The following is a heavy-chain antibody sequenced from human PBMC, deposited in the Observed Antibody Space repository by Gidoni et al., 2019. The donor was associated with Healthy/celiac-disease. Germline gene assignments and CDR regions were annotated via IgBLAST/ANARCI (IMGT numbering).Heavy chain of an antibody. CDR2: ISSSSSYT. J-gene: IGHJ5*02. V-gene: IGHV3-11*06. CDR3: ARVAVGAARRWFDP. Sequence: QVQLVESGGGLVKPGGSLRLSCAASGFTFSDYYMSWIRQAPGKGLEWFLYISSSSSYTTYADSVKGRFTISRDNAKNSLYLQMNSLRAEDTAVYYCARVAVGAARRWFDPWGQGTLVTVSS. CDR1: GFTFSDYY. D-gene: IGHD6-6*01.